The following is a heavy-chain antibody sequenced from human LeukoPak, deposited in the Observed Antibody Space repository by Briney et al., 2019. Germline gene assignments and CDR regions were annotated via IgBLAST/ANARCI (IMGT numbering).Heavy chain of an antibody. CDR3: AINTYYYDSSGYGLD. CDR1: GGTFSSYA. CDR2: IIPIFGTA. J-gene: IGHJ3*01. D-gene: IGHD3-22*01. V-gene: IGHV1-69*13. Sequence: ASVKVSCKASGGTFSSYAISWVRQAPGQGLEWMGGIIPIFGTANYAQKFQGRVTITADESTSTAYMELSSLRSEDTAVYYCAINTYYYDSSGYGLDWGQGTMVTVSS.